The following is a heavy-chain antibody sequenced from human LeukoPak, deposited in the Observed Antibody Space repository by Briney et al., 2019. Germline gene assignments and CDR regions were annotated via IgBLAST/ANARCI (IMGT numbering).Heavy chain of an antibody. D-gene: IGHD6-13*01. Sequence: SQTLSLTCAISGDXVSSNSAAWHWIRQSPSRGLEWLGRTYYRSKWYNDYAVSVESRITINPDTSKNQFSLQLNSMTPEDTAVYFCARLRAQLVAFDYWGQGIKVTVSS. CDR2: TYYRSKWYN. CDR3: ARLRAQLVAFDY. J-gene: IGHJ4*02. CDR1: GDXVSSNSAA. V-gene: IGHV6-1*01.